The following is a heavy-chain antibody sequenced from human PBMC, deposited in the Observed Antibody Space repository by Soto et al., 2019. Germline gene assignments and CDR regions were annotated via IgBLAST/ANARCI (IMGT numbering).Heavy chain of an antibody. Sequence: QVQLQESGPGLVKPSETLSLTCAVSGGSISSDYWWSWVRQPPGKGLEWIGELYHTGYTNYSPSLKSRVTISVDKSKNQFSLNVRSVTAADTATYYCASATFREWKQFDKWGQGTLVTVSS. CDR1: GGSISSDYW. V-gene: IGHV4-4*02. CDR3: ASATFREWKQFDK. D-gene: IGHD3-16*01. J-gene: IGHJ4*02. CDR2: LYHTGYT.